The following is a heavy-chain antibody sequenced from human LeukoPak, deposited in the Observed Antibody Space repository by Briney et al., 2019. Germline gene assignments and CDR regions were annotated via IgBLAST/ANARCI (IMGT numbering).Heavy chain of an antibody. CDR1: GFSLSTSGVG. CDR3: GHSHGSGSYHNVFYFDY. J-gene: IGHJ4*02. V-gene: IGHV2-5*02. CDR2: IYWDDDK. Sequence: SGPTLVKPTQTLTLTCTFSGFSLSTSGVGVGWIRQPPGKALEWLALIYWDDDKRYSPSLKSRLTITEDTSKNQVVLTMSNMDPEDTATYYCGHSHGSGSYHNVFYFDYWGQGTLVTVSS. D-gene: IGHD3-10*01.